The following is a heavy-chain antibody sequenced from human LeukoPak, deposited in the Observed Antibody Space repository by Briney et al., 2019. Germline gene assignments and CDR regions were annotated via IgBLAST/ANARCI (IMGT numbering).Heavy chain of an antibody. Sequence: GGSLSLSCAASGFTFSTYWMSWVRQAPGKGLEWVANIKRDGSEKYYVDSVKGRFTISRDNAKNSLYLQMNSLRAEDTAVCYCARETVTTDFDYWGQGTLVTVSS. V-gene: IGHV3-7*01. CDR1: GFTFSTYW. CDR2: IKRDGSEK. D-gene: IGHD4-17*01. CDR3: ARETVTTDFDY. J-gene: IGHJ4*02.